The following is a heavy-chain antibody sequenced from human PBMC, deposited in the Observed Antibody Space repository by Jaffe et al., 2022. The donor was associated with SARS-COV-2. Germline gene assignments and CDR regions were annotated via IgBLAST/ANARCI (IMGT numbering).Heavy chain of an antibody. J-gene: IGHJ5*02. CDR2: INPNGGRT. CDR1: GYTFTDYQ. V-gene: IGHV1-46*04. CDR3: ARDIGSGSNLDR. Sequence: QVRLVQSGAEVKKPGASVKVSCTTSGYTFTDYQMHWVRQAPGQGLEWMGIINPNGGRTRYTQKLQGRVTLTRDTSTSTVYMELSSLRSEDTAIYYCARDIGSGSNLDRWGQGTLVVVSA. D-gene: IGHD3-10*01.